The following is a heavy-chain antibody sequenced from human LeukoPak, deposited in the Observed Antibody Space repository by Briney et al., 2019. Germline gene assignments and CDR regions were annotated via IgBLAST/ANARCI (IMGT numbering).Heavy chain of an antibody. CDR3: AKDGGKYYYYMDV. J-gene: IGHJ6*03. CDR1: GFTFDDYA. D-gene: IGHD3-16*01. V-gene: IGHV3-9*01. Sequence: PGRSLRLSCAASGFTFDDYAMHWVRQAPGKGLEWVSGISWNSGSIGYADSVKGRFTISRDNSKNTLYLQMNSLRAEDTAVYYCAKDGGKYYYYMDVWGKGTTVTVSS. CDR2: ISWNSGSI.